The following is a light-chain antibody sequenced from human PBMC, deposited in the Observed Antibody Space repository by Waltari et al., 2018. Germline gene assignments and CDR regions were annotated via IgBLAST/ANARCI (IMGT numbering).Light chain of an antibody. J-gene: IGKJ1*01. CDR2: KVS. V-gene: IGKV2-30*01. Sequence: DVVMTQSPLSLPVTLGQPASISCRSSLSLVSGDGNTYFNRFQQRPGQSPRRLFYKVSNRDSGVPDRFSGSGSGTDFTLTISRVEAEDVGVYYCMQGTHWPWTFGQGTKVEIK. CDR3: MQGTHWPWT. CDR1: LSLVSGDGNTY.